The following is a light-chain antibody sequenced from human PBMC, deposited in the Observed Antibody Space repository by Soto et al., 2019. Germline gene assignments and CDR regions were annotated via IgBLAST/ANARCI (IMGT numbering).Light chain of an antibody. CDR2: DAS. V-gene: IGKV3D-20*02. J-gene: IGKJ2*01. CDR1: QSVSYY. Sequence: EIVLTQSPGTLSLSPGERVTFSCRASQSVSYYLAWYQQKPGQAPRLLIYDASSRATGVPDRFSGSGSGTDFTLTISSLQPEDFATYYCQQSYSTPYTFGQGTKVDIK. CDR3: QQSYSTPYT.